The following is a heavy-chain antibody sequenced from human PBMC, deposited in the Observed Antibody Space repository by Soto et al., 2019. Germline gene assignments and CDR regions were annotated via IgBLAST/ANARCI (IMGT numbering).Heavy chain of an antibody. CDR2: IYYSGST. CDR1: GFSISSGGYN. CDR3: ARVYGNSVSYGWFDP. D-gene: IGHD3-10*01. Sequence: SETLSHTCTFSGFSISSGGYNLSWLRQHPGKGLGWIGYIYYSGSTYYNPSLKSRVTMSVDTSKNQFSLKLNSVTAADTAVYYCARVYGNSVSYGWFDPWGQGIPVTVSS. V-gene: IGHV4-31*03. J-gene: IGHJ5*02.